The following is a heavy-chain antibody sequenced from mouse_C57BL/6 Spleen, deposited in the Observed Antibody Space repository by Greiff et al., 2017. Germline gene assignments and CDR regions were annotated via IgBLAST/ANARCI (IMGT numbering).Heavy chain of an antibody. Sequence: EVQLVESGGGLVQPKGSLKLSCAASGFSFNTYAMNWVRQAPGKGLEWVARIRSKSNNYATYYADSGKDRFTISRADSESMLYLPMNNLKTEDTAMYSWVRHLITAVVAQGYFDVWGTGTTVTVSS. CDR1: GFSFNTYA. V-gene: IGHV10-1*01. CDR3: VRHLITAVVAQGYFDV. J-gene: IGHJ1*03. CDR2: IRSKSNNYAT. D-gene: IGHD1-1*01.